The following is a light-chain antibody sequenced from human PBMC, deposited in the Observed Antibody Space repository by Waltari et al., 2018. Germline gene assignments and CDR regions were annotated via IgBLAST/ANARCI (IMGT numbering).Light chain of an antibody. CDR2: DVS. J-gene: IGLJ3*02. Sequence: QSDPTQPASAGGPPGPVTITSSTGTSSDVGGNTFACWYQQHPVKAPKLLIYDVSNRPSGVSNRFSGSKSGNTASLTVSGLQAEDEADYYCSSYAGSTTLVFGGGTKLTVL. CDR1: SSDVGGNTF. CDR3: SSYAGSTTLV. V-gene: IGLV2-14*01.